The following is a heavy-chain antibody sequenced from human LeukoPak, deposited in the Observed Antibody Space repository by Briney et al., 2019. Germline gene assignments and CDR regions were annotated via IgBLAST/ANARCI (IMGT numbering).Heavy chain of an antibody. CDR1: GSTFSSYA. J-gene: IGHJ4*02. CDR2: ISGSGGST. CDR3: ASGYYSTLLDY. D-gene: IGHD4-11*01. V-gene: IGHV3-23*01. Sequence: GGSLRLSCAASGSTFSSYAMSWVRQAPGKGLEWVSAISGSGGSTYYADSVKGRFTISRDNAKNSLYLQMNSLRAEDTAVYYCASGYYSTLLDYWGQGTLVTVSS.